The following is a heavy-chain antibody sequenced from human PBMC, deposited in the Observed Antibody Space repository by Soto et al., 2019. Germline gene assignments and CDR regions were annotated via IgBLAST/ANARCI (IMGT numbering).Heavy chain of an antibody. V-gene: IGHV1-69*13. CDR3: ARSAYYDILTGYYNVMGY. D-gene: IGHD3-9*01. CDR1: GGTFSSYA. J-gene: IGHJ4*02. CDR2: IIPIFGTA. Sequence: SVKVSCKASGGTFSSYAITWVRQAPGQGLEWMGGIIPIFGTANYAQKFQARVTITADESTSTAYMELSSLRSEDTAVYYCARSAYYDILTGYYNVMGYWGQGTLVTVPQ.